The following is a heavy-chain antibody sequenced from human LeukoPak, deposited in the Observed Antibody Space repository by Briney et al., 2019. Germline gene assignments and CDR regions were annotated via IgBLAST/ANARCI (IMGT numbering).Heavy chain of an antibody. Sequence: GGSLRLSCAASGFTVSSNYMSWVRQAPGKGLEWVSVIYSGGSTYYADSVKGRFTISRDNSKNTLYLQMNSLRAEDTAVYYCARGELSVLTGYYMLGFDYWGQGTLVTVSS. D-gene: IGHD3-9*01. J-gene: IGHJ4*02. CDR2: IYSGGST. V-gene: IGHV3-53*01. CDR1: GFTVSSNY. CDR3: ARGELSVLTGYYMLGFDY.